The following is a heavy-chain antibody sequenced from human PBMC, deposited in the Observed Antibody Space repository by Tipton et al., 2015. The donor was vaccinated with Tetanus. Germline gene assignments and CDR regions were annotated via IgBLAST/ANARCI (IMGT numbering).Heavy chain of an antibody. CDR3: ARQVKGYCSSTSCRRPFDY. CDR1: GYSFTSYW. Sequence: VQLVQSGAEVKKPGESLKISCKGSGYSFTSYWIGWVRQMPGKGLEWMGIIYPGDSDTRYSPSFQGQVTISADKSISTAYLQWSSLKASDTAMYYCARQVKGYCSSTSCRRPFDYWGQGTLVTVSS. V-gene: IGHV5-51*01. D-gene: IGHD2-2*01. J-gene: IGHJ4*02. CDR2: IYPGDSDT.